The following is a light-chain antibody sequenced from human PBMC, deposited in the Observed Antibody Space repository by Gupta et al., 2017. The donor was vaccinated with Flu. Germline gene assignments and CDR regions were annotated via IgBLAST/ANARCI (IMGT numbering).Light chain of an antibody. Sequence: QSVLTQPPSVSGTPGPRVTLYCSGSSSNIGINAVNWYQQLPGTAPKLSCYSNNQRPLWVPDRFSASKSGTYASLAINGLQSEDEATYDGVTWDDSLNMYVFGTGTEVIVL. CDR1: SSNIGINA. J-gene: IGLJ1*01. CDR3: VTWDDSLNMYV. CDR2: SNN. V-gene: IGLV1-44*01.